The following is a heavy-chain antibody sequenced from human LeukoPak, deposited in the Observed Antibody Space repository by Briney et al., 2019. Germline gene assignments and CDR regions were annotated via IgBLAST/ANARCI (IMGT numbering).Heavy chain of an antibody. D-gene: IGHD3-10*01. CDR3: ARDFTMVRYNWFDP. J-gene: IGHJ5*02. CDR2: IYTSGST. Sequence: PSETLSLTCTVSGGSISSYYWSWIRQPAGKGPEWIGRIYTSGSTNYNPSLKSRVTMSVDTSKNQFSLKLSSVTAADTAVYYCARDFTMVRYNWFDPWGQGTLVTVSS. CDR1: GGSISSYY. V-gene: IGHV4-4*07.